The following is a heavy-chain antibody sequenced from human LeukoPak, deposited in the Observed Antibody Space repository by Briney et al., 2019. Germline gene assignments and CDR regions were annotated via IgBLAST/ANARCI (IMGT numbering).Heavy chain of an antibody. CDR3: ARVWREVYPIDY. V-gene: IGHV4-61*01. J-gene: IGHJ4*02. Sequence: SETLSPTCTVSGGSVSSGSYYWSWIRQPPGKGLEWIGYIYYSGSTNYNPSLKSRVTISVDTSKNQFSLKLSSVTAADTAVYYCARVWREVYPIDYWGQGTLVTVSS. D-gene: IGHD2-2*01. CDR1: GGSVSSGSYY. CDR2: IYYSGST.